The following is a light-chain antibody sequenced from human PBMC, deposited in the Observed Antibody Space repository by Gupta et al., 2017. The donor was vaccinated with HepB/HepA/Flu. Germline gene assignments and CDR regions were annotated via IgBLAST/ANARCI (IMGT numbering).Light chain of an antibody. CDR3: QQTYSTPCT. CDR2: AAS. V-gene: IGKV1-39*01. J-gene: IGKJ2*02. Sequence: DIQLTPSPSSLSASVGDRLIITCRASQSITSYLNWYQQKPGQAPKLLIYAASSLQSGVPSRFSGSGSGTDFTLTISSLQPEDVATYYCQQTYSTPCTFGQGTKVEIK. CDR1: QSITSY.